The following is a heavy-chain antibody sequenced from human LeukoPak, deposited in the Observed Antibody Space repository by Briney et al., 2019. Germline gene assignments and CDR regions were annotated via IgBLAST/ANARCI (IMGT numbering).Heavy chain of an antibody. D-gene: IGHD5-18*01. Sequence: GGSLRLSCGASGFTLSRYAMRWVRGAPGKGLVWVSHINESGGSTYYADSVKGRFTISRDNPKNTLYVNMNSQRREDTGVLYCAKDSLSTWVQLGLPEAAFDYWGQGTLVTVSS. CDR1: GFTLSRYA. CDR3: AKDSLSTWVQLGLPEAAFDY. CDR2: INESGGST. V-gene: IGHV3-23*01. J-gene: IGHJ4*02.